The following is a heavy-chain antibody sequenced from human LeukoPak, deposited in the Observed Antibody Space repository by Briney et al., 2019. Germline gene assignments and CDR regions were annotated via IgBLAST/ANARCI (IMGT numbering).Heavy chain of an antibody. V-gene: IGHV6-1*01. CDR3: ARDLGASGWYTFDF. CDR1: GDSLSSKNGA. D-gene: IGHD6-19*01. J-gene: IGHJ4*02. CDR2: TYYRSKWYD. Sequence: SQTRSLTCAISGDSLSSKNGAWNWIRQSPSRGLEWLGRTYYRSKWYDDYADSVKGRITISPDTSKNQFSLHVYSVTPEDTAVYYCARDLGASGWYTFDFWGQGTLVTVSS.